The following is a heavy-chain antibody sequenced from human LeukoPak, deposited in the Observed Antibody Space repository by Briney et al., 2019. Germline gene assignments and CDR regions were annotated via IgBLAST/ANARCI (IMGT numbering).Heavy chain of an antibody. CDR3: ARDRGYSYGQRYNWFDP. J-gene: IGHJ5*02. CDR2: IYYSGST. Sequence: PSQTLPLTCTVSGGSNSSGGYYWSWIRQHPGKGLEWIGYIYYSGSTYYNPSLKSRVTISVDTSKNQFSLKLSSVTAADTAVYYCARDRGYSYGQRYNWFDPWGQGTLATVSS. CDR1: GGSNSSGGYY. V-gene: IGHV4-31*03. D-gene: IGHD5-18*01.